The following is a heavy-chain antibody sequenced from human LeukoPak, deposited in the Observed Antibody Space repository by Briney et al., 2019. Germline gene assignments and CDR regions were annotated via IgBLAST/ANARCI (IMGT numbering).Heavy chain of an antibody. V-gene: IGHV3-43*02. CDR3: ARADGSGSQNFDS. Sequence: GGSLRLSCAASGFTFDDYAMHWVRQAPGKGLEWVSLISGDGGSTYYADSVKGRFTISRDNAKNSLYLQMNSLRDEDMAVYYCARADGSGSQNFDSWGQGTLVTVSS. CDR2: ISGDGGST. J-gene: IGHJ5*01. CDR1: GFTFDDYA. D-gene: IGHD3-10*01.